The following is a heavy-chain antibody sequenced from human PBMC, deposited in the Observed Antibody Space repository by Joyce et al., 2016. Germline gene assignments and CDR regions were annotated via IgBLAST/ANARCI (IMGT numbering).Heavy chain of an antibody. D-gene: IGHD3-3*01. CDR2: ISSDGGSE. CDR3: ARDGDFAVVDLDF. J-gene: IGHJ4*02. V-gene: IGHV3-30-3*01. Sequence: QVHLVESGGGVVQPGRSLRLSCAAPGFTFNTYTMHWVRQAPGKGREGVAVISSDGGSEQYANSVKGRFPISRDNSGNKLYLQMNSLRPEDTAVYYCARDGDFAVVDLDFWGQGTLVTVSS. CDR1: GFTFNTYT.